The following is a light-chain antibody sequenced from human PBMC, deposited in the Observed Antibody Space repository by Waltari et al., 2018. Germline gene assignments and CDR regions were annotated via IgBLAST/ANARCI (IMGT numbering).Light chain of an antibody. CDR2: GAS. J-gene: IGKJ2*01. Sequence: VLTQSPGTLSLSPGERATLSCRASQSLTKRYLAWYQQKPGQAPRPLIYGASSRAAGIPERFSGSGSGTDFTLTISRLEPEDFAVYYCQQYGSSILYTFGQGTKVEIK. CDR1: QSLTKRY. V-gene: IGKV3-20*01. CDR3: QQYGSSILYT.